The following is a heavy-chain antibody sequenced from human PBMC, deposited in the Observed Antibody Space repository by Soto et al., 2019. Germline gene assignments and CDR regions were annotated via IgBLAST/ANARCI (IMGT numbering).Heavy chain of an antibody. CDR2: ISAYNGST. D-gene: IGHD3-10*01. CDR3: HWYYYGSGSYYPADFDY. CDR1: GYTFTSYG. V-gene: IGHV1-18*01. Sequence: ASVKVSCKASGYTFTSYGISWVRQAPGQGLEWMGWISAYNGSTSYAQKFQGRVTMTRDTSTSTVYMELSSLRSEDTAVYYCHWYYYGSGSYYPADFDYWGQGTLVTVSS. J-gene: IGHJ4*02.